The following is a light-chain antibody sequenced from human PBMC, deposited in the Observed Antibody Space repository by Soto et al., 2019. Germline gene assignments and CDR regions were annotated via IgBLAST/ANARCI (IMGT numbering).Light chain of an antibody. J-gene: IGLJ1*01. V-gene: IGLV1-40*01. CDR3: AAWDDSLSAYV. CDR2: SNN. Sequence: QSVLTQPPSVSGAPGQRVTISCTGNSSNLGAGYDVHWYQQLPGAAPKLVIFSNNQRPSGVPDRLSGSKSGTSASLAIGGLQSDDEADYYCAAWDDSLSAYVFGTGTKLTVL. CDR1: SSNLGAGYD.